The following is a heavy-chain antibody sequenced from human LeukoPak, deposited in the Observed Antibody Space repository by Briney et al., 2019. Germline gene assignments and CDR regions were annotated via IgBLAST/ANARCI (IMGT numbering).Heavy chain of an antibody. V-gene: IGHV3-30-3*01. CDR2: ISYDGSNK. J-gene: IGHJ4*02. CDR1: GFTFSSYA. D-gene: IGHD4-11*01. CDR3: AREYSNYDFDY. Sequence: PGGSLRLSCAASGFTFSSYAMHWVRQAPGKGLEWVAVISYDGSNKYYADSVKGRFTISRDNSKNTLYLQMNSLRAEDTAVYYCAREYSNYDFDYWGQGTLVTVSS.